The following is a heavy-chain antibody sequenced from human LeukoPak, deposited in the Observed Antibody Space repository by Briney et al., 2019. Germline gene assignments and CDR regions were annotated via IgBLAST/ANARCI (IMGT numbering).Heavy chain of an antibody. J-gene: IGHJ4*02. Sequence: GGSLRLSCVASGFTFSDYYMSWIRQAPGKGPEWVSSISSSSTYIYYADSVKGRFTISRDNVKTSLYLQMNSLRVEDTAVYYCARGQRSRGRYFDYWGQGPLVTVSS. CDR1: GFTFSDYY. D-gene: IGHD3-10*01. CDR2: ISSSSTYI. CDR3: ARGQRSRGRYFDY. V-gene: IGHV3-11*06.